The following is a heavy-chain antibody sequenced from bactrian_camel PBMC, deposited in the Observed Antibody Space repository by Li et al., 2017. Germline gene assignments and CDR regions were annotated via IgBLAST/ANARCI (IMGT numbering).Heavy chain of an antibody. Sequence: DVQLVESGGGLVQPGGSLRLSCAASGFTFSNYAMTWVRQAPGKGLQWVSAISAGVGTTYYSDSVEGRLTISRDNAKNTLCLQMSSLKPEDTAMYYCDTWGVRLLVIGARGPRSPSP. CDR1: GFTFSNYA. D-gene: IGHD2*01. CDR3: DTWGVRLLV. J-gene: IGHJ4*01. V-gene: IGHV3S31*01. CDR2: ISAGVGTT.